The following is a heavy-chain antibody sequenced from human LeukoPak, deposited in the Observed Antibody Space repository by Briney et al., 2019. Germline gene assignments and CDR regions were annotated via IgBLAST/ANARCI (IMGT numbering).Heavy chain of an antibody. D-gene: IGHD3-10*01. CDR3: ARLRAGNPQGRDFDY. CDR2: IYPGDSDT. Sequence: GESLKISCKGSGYSFTSYWIGWVRQMPGKGLEWMGIIYPGDSDTRYSPSFQGQVTISADKSISTAYLQWSSLKASDTAMYYCARLRAGNPQGRDFDYWGQGTLVTVSS. J-gene: IGHJ4*02. V-gene: IGHV5-51*01. CDR1: GYSFTSYW.